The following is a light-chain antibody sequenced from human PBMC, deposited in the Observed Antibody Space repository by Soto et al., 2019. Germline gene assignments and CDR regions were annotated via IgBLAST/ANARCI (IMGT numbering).Light chain of an antibody. CDR1: ESIGNY. CDR2: DAS. CDR3: QWRSDWPPRLT. V-gene: IGKV3-11*01. Sequence: EVVLTQSPATLSLSPGERATLSCRASESIGNYLAWYQQKLGQAPKLLIYDASHRAIGIPGRFSGDGPGTEFTHTISRLEPEDFAVYYCQWRSDWPPRLTFGGGTKVEIK. J-gene: IGKJ4*01.